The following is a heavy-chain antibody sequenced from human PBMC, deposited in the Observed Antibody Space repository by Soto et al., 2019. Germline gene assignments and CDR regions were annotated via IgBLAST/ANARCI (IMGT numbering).Heavy chain of an antibody. CDR3: ARDPELHAWFDP. V-gene: IGHV4-30-4*01. J-gene: IGHJ5*02. Sequence: PSESLALTCAVCVGSSSSGNYYWTWMHQSPGKGLEWIGYIYYSGSTLYSPSLKSRVTISVDMSKNQFSLNLSSVTAADTAVYYCARDPELHAWFDPWGQGPLVTVSS. CDR2: IYYSGST. CDR1: VGSSSSGNYY. D-gene: IGHD1-7*01.